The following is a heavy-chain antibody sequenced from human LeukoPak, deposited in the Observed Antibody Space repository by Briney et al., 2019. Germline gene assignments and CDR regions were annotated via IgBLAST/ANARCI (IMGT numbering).Heavy chain of an antibody. CDR2: IHYSGST. D-gene: IGHD3-10*01. Sequence: KTSETLSLXCTVSGGSISSNSYYWGWIRQPPAKGLEWIGSIHYSGSTNYNPSLKSRVAMSVDTSKNQFSLELSSVTAADTAVYYCARHSYGSGSFYNLDYWGQGTLVTVSS. CDR1: GGSISSNSYY. V-gene: IGHV4-39*01. CDR3: ARHSYGSGSFYNLDY. J-gene: IGHJ4*02.